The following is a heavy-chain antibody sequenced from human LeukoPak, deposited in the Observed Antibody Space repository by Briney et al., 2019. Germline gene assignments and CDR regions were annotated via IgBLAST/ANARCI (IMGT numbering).Heavy chain of an antibody. D-gene: IGHD4-17*01. CDR3: ARDGMTTVPFDI. J-gene: IGHJ3*02. CDR2: IYTSGRT. Sequence: SQTLSLTFTVSGGSISSGRYYWSWIRQPAGKGLEWIGRIYTSGRTDYNPSLKSRVTISVDTSKNQFALKPSSVTAADTAVYYCARDGMTTVPFDIWGQGTMVTVSS. V-gene: IGHV4-61*02. CDR1: GGSISSGRYY.